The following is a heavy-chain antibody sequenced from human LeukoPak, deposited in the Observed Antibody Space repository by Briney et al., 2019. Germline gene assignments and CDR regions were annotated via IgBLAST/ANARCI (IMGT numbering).Heavy chain of an antibody. J-gene: IGHJ4*02. V-gene: IGHV4-4*07. Sequence: SETLSLTCIVSGGSVRNYYWTWIRQPAGKGLQWIGRIYTNGTTNYSPSLKSRVTMSVDMSKNQFSLKLTSVTAADTAVYYCARDGYSSSWYPPYFDYWGQGTLVTVSS. D-gene: IGHD6-13*01. CDR1: GGSVRNYY. CDR2: IYTNGTT. CDR3: ARDGYSSSWYPPYFDY.